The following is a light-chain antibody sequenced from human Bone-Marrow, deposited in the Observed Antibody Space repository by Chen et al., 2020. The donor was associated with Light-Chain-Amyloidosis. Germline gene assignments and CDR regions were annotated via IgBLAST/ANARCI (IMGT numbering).Light chain of an antibody. CDR3: QQYGTSPLT. CDR2: GAS. V-gene: IGKV3-20*01. CDR1: PTISSNY. Sequence: EIVLTQAPGTLSLSPGEGANLSCRASPTISSNYLTWYQQKFGQAPRLLIYGASSRATGIPNRITGSGSGTDFTLTINRLDPEDFAMYYCQQYGTSPLTSGGGTKVEIK. J-gene: IGKJ4*01.